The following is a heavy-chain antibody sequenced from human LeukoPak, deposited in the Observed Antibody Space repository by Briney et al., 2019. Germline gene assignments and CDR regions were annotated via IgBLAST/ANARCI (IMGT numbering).Heavy chain of an antibody. J-gene: IGHJ4*02. V-gene: IGHV3-23*01. Sequence: SGGSLRLSCAASGLTFSSYAMTWVRQAPGKGLEWVSSISSSGASTYHADSVKGRFTISRDNSKNTLYLQMNSLTAEDTAIYYCAKDRGSSSPMRYYFDYWGQGTLVTVSS. D-gene: IGHD6-19*01. CDR1: GLTFSSYA. CDR2: ISSSGAST. CDR3: AKDRGSSSPMRYYFDY.